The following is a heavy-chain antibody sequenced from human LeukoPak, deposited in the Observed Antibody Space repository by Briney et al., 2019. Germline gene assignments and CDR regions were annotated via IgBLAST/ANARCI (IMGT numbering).Heavy chain of an antibody. CDR1: GFTFSHYS. D-gene: IGHD6-13*01. CDR3: AGGDEYSSYLDY. V-gene: IGHV3-21*01. J-gene: IGHJ4*02. CDR2: ISSSSSYI. Sequence: GGSLRLSCAASGFTFSHYSMNWVRQAPGKGLEWVSSISSSSSYIYYADSVKGRFTISRDNAKNSLYLQMNSLRAEDTAVYYCAGGDEYSSYLDYWGQGTLVTVSS.